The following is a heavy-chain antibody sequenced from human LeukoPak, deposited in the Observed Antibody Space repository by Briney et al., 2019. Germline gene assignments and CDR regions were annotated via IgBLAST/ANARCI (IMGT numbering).Heavy chain of an antibody. CDR1: GFTFSLYC. V-gene: IGHV3-7*01. D-gene: IGHD3-3*01. CDR2: IKQDGGEK. J-gene: IGHJ4*02. Sequence: PGGSLRLSCAASGFTFSLYCMSWVRQAPGKGLEWVAHIKQDGGEKYYVDSVKGPFTISRDSAKNSVYLQIYSLRAQNTAVYYCARDRNDFWSGYFDYWGQGTLVTVSS. CDR3: ARDRNDFWSGYFDY.